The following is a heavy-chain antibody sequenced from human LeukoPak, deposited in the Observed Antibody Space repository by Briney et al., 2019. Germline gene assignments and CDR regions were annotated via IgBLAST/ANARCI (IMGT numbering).Heavy chain of an antibody. Sequence: PGGSLRLSCAASGFTFSRYGIHWVRQAPGKGLEWMAVISYDGSNKYYADSVKGRFTISRDNSKNTLYHQMNSLRAEDTAVYYCAKGRYTSGGFDYWGQGTLVTVSS. J-gene: IGHJ4*02. CDR3: AKGRYTSGGFDY. D-gene: IGHD6-19*01. CDR2: ISYDGSNK. CDR1: GFTFSRYG. V-gene: IGHV3-30*18.